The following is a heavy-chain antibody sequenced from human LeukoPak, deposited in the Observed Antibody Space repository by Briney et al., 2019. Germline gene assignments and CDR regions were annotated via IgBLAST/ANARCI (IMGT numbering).Heavy chain of an antibody. CDR2: IRYDGSNK. CDR3: AKEGAAMGYGSGSYPLDP. J-gene: IGHJ5*02. V-gene: IGHV3-30*02. Sequence: GGSLRLSCAASGFTFSSYGMHWVRQAPGKGLEWVAFIRYDGSNKYYADSVKGRFTISRDNSKNTLYLQMNSLRAEDTAVYYCAKEGAAMGYGSGSYPLDPWGQGTLVTVSS. D-gene: IGHD3-10*01. CDR1: GFTFSSYG.